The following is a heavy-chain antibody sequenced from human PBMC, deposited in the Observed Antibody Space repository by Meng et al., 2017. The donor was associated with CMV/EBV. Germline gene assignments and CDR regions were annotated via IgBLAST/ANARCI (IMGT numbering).Heavy chain of an antibody. CDR2: IYQRGST. Sequence: ASVSSKCGSGDRQPPGKGREGIGEIYQRGSTNNKPSLKSRVTISVDKSKNQFSLKLSSVTAADTAVYYCARGATTLVVIAQGPFDPWGQGTLVTVSS. J-gene: IGHJ5*02. D-gene: IGHD2-21*01. CDR3: ARGATTLVVIAQGPFDP. CDR1: ASVSSKC. V-gene: IGHV4-4*02.